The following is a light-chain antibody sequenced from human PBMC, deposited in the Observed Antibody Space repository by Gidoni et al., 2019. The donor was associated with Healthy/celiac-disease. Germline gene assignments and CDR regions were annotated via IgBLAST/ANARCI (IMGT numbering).Light chain of an antibody. CDR2: WAS. CDR1: QSVLYSSNNKNY. V-gene: IGKV4-1*01. Sequence: DIVMTQSPDSLAVSLGERATINGKCSQSVLYSSNNKNYLAWYQQKPGQPPKLLIYWASTRESGVPDRFSGSGSGTDFTLTISSLQAEDVAVYYCQQYYSTPGTFGQGTKVEVK. J-gene: IGKJ1*01. CDR3: QQYYSTPGT.